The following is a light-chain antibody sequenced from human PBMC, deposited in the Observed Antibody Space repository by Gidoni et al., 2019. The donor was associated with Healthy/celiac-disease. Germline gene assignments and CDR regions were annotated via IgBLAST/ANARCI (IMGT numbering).Light chain of an antibody. V-gene: IGKV1-39*01. CDR1: QSISSY. J-gene: IGKJ2*04. CDR2: AAS. Sequence: DIQMTQSQSSLSASVGDRVTITCRASQSISSYLNWYQQKPGKAPKLLIYAASSLQSGVPSRFSGSGSGTDFTLTISSLQPEDFATYYCQQSYSTPMCSFGQXTKLEIK. CDR3: QQSYSTPMCS.